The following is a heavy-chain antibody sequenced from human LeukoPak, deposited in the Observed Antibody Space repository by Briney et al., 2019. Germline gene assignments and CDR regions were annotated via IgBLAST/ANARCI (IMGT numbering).Heavy chain of an antibody. V-gene: IGHV3-74*01. CDR2: IRPDGGSS. D-gene: IGHD2-8*01. J-gene: IGHJ3*02. CDR3: TRGRSGANPNGLDI. CDR1: GFTFRSNW. Sequence: GGSLRLSCAASGFTFRSNWMHWGRQAPGGGLVWVSRIRPDGGSSNYADSVKGRFTISRDKAKNTVYLQMNGLRAEDTAIYYCTRGRSGANPNGLDIWGQGTMVTLSS.